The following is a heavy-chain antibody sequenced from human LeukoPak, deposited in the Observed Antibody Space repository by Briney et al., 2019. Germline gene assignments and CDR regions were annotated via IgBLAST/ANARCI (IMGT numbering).Heavy chain of an antibody. V-gene: IGHV3-48*01. CDR3: ARFRTWGDKAFDY. CDR1: GFTFNAFG. D-gene: IGHD2-21*02. Sequence: GGSLRLSCAASGFTFNAFGMNRVRQAPGKGLEWVSYIGTTSGAIYYADSVKGRFTISRDSAKNSLYLQMNSLRAEDTAVYYCARFRTWGDKAFDYWGQGTLVTVSS. CDR2: IGTTSGAI. J-gene: IGHJ4*02.